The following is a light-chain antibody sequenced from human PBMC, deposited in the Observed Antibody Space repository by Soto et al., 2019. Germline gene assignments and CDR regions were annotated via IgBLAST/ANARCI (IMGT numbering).Light chain of an antibody. CDR3: QQYGDSPVT. V-gene: IGKV3-20*01. CDR1: QSVNFY. CDR2: DAS. J-gene: IGKJ1*01. Sequence: EIVLTQCPGSLSLVSGERAALSCRASQSVNFYLAWYQQKPGQAPRLLISDASSRATDVPDRFSGSGSGTDFSLTISRLEPEDFAVYYCQQYGDSPVTFGQGTKVDIK.